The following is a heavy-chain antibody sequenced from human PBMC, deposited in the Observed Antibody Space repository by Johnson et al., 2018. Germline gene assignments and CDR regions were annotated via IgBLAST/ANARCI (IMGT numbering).Heavy chain of an antibody. V-gene: IGHV3-72*01. Sequence: VQLVQSGGGLVQPGGYLRLCCAASGFTFSDHYMDWVRQAQGKGVEWVGRTRDKSHSNSTEYAPSVKGRFTISSDVSKNSLYLKMNSLKTEDPAVYFCVCASGITYPYFQHWGQGTLVTVSS. CDR1: GFTFSDHY. D-gene: IGHD3-10*01. CDR3: VCASGITYPYFQH. J-gene: IGHJ1*01. CDR2: TRDKSHSNST.